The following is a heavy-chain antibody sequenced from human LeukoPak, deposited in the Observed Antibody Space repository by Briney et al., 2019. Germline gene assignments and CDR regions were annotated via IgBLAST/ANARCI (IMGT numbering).Heavy chain of an antibody. J-gene: IGHJ4*02. V-gene: IGHV4-59*01. D-gene: IGHD5-12*01. CDR2: IYYSGST. CDR1: GGSISSYY. CDR3: ARYSGYDYRRRYFDY. Sequence: NPSETLSLTCTVSGGSISSYYWSWIRQPPGKGLEWIGDIYYSGSTNYNPSLKSRVTISVDTSKNQFSLKLSSVTAADTAVYYCARYSGYDYRRRYFDYWGQGTLVTVSS.